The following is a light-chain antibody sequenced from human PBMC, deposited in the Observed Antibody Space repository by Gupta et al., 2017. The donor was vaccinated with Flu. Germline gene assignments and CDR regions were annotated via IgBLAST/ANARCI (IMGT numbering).Light chain of an antibody. CDR2: GVT. CDR3: SSNADTYTWV. J-gene: IGLJ2*01. Sequence: VPISCTGTRSDVRNYDYVSWYQQYQVKAAKHMSYGVTNRLSGVPDRFSGSKSDTTDSLTVCVHQGEDESNYDCSSNADTYTWVFGGGTKLTVL. V-gene: IGLV2-11*03. CDR1: RSDVRNYDY.